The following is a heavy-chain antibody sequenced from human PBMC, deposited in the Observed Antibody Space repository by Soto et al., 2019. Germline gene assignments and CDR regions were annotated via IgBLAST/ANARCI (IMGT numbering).Heavy chain of an antibody. CDR2: SSSDGGST. CDR3: ATKRTLSSRPHSYFDL. CDR1: GFSFSHYA. V-gene: IGHV3-23*01. Sequence: EERLSESGGGLIHPGGSLRLSFADSGFSFSHYALSWVRQAPGKGLEWVSESSSDGGSTSYLDSVRGRFIISRDISKETLYLQMNTVRFKDTPFYFCATKRTLSSRPHSYFDLWGRGTLVPVSS. D-gene: IGHD1-26*01. J-gene: IGHJ2*01.